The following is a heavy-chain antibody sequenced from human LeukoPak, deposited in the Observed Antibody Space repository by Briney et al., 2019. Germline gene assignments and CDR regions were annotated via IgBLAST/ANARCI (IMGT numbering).Heavy chain of an antibody. J-gene: IGHJ4*02. CDR3: AREHRSSKYFDS. D-gene: IGHD6-6*01. CDR2: IYYSGST. Sequence: SETLSLTCTVSGGSISSSSYYWGWIRQPPGKGLEWIGSIYYSGSTYYNPSLKSRVTISVDTSKNQFSLKMNSVTAADTAVYYCAREHRSSKYFDSWGQGALMIVSS. V-gene: IGHV4-39*02. CDR1: GGSISSSSYY.